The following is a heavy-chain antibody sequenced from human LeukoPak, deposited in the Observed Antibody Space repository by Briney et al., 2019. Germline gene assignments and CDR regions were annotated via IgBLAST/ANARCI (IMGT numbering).Heavy chain of an antibody. CDR1: GGSISSGSYY. J-gene: IGHJ5*02. CDR3: AREDQRVTIFGVALLGFDP. V-gene: IGHV4-61*02. D-gene: IGHD3-3*01. Sequence: PSETLSLTCTVSGGSISSGSYYWSWIRQPTGKGLEWIGRIYTSGSTNYNPSLKSRVTISVDTSKNQFSLKLSSVTAADTAVYYCAREDQRVTIFGVALLGFDPWGQGTLVTVSS. CDR2: IYTSGST.